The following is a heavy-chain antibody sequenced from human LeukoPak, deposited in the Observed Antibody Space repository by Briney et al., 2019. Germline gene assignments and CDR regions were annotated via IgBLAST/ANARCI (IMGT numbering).Heavy chain of an antibody. D-gene: IGHD3-10*01. CDR1: GDSITTTDHY. CDR3: ARRRKVGAGDAFDI. CDR2: IYYSGIT. Sequence: SETLSLTCTVSGDSITTTDHYWGWIRQSPEKGLEWMGNIYYSGITDNNPSLKSRVTISVDTPKNQFSLKLSSVTAADTAIYYCARRRKVGAGDAFDIWGQGTMVTVSS. J-gene: IGHJ3*02. V-gene: IGHV4-39*07.